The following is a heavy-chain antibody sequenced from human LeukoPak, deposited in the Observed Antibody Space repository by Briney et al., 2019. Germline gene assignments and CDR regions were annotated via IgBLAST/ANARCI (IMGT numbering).Heavy chain of an antibody. CDR3: ARGPVAVANWVDP. CDR2: INPNSGNT. V-gene: IGHV1-8*01. Sequence: GASVKVSCKASGYTFTSYDINWVRQATGQGLEWMGWINPNSGNTGYAQKFQGRVTMTRNTSISTAYMELSSLRSEDTPVYYCARGPVAVANWVDPWGQGTLVTVSS. J-gene: IGHJ5*02. D-gene: IGHD6-19*01. CDR1: GYTFTSYD.